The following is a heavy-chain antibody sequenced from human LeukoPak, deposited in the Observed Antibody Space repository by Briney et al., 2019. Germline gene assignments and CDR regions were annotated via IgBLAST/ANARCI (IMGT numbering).Heavy chain of an antibody. J-gene: IGHJ4*02. D-gene: IGHD3-16*02. CDR1: GFTFGSYS. CDR3: ARGPFIIPDY. CDR2: ISSSSSYI. Sequence: GGSLRLSCAASGFTFGSYSMNWVRQAPGKGLEWVSSISSSSSYIYYADSVKGRFTISRDNAKNSLYLQMNSLRAEDTAVYYCARGPFIIPDYWGQGTLVTVSS. V-gene: IGHV3-21*01.